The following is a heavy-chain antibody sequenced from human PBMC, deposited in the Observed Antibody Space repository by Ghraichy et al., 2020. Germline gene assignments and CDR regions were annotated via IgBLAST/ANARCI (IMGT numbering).Heavy chain of an antibody. V-gene: IGHV1-58*01. CDR1: GVTVTSPV. CDR2: IVVGSGNT. J-gene: IGHJ4*02. Sequence: SVKVSCKASGVTVTSPVVHWVRQSRGQRLERIGWIVVGSGNTNYAQKFQERVTITRDMSTSTAYMELSSLRSEDTAVYYCAASSPQIAAAGLIFDYWGQGTLVTVSS. D-gene: IGHD6-13*01. CDR3: AASSPQIAAAGLIFDY.